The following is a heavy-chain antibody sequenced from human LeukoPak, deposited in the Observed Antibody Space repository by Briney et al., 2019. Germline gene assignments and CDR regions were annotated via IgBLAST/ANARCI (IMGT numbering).Heavy chain of an antibody. J-gene: IGHJ4*02. D-gene: IGHD3-10*01. V-gene: IGHV3-23*01. CDR3: ARDHLGDSYSDY. CDR2: ISGSGVST. Sequence: GGSLRLSCATSGFTFSSYAMSWVRQAPGKGLEWVSVISGSGVSTYYGDSVKGRFTISRDNSKNTLHLQMNSLRAEDTAVYYCARDHLGDSYSDYWGQGTLVTVSS. CDR1: GFTFSSYA.